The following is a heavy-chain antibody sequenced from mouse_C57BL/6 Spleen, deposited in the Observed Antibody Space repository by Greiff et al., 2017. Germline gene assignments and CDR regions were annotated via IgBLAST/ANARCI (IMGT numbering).Heavy chain of an antibody. J-gene: IGHJ2*01. CDR2: INYDGSST. V-gene: IGHV5-16*01. Sequence: EVHLVESEGGLVQPGSSMKLSCTASGFTFSDYYMAWVRQVPEKGLEWVANINYDGSSTYYLDSLKSRFIISRDNAKNILYLQMSSLKSEDTATYYCARDYDGYYGGFDYWGQGTTLTVSS. CDR3: ARDYDGYYGGFDY. CDR1: GFTFSDYY. D-gene: IGHD2-3*01.